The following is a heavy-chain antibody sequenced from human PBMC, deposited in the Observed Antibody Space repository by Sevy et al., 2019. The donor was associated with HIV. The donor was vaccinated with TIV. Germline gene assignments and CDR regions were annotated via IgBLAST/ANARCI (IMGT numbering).Heavy chain of an antibody. CDR2: ISFDATNK. J-gene: IGHJ1*01. CDR1: GFTFNRYS. D-gene: IGHD1-1*01. Sequence: GGSLRLSCAASGFTFNRYSMHWVRQAPGKGLEWVATISFDATNKHYPDSVKGRFTISRDNFQNSLFLQMDSLRPEETAVYYCALERLSSDVAEYFQNWGQDTLVTVSS. V-gene: IGHV3-30-3*01. CDR3: ALERLSSDVAEYFQN.